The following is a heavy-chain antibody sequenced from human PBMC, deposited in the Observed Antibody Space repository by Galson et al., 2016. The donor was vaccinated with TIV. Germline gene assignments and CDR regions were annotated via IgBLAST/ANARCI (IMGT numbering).Heavy chain of an antibody. CDR1: GVTFSYFA. J-gene: IGHJ5*02. V-gene: IGHV1-69*13. CDR2: IVPMFGTT. Sequence: SVKASCKASGVTFSYFAFSWVRQAPGQGLEWMGGIVPMFGTTNYAQKFQGRVTISADESTTTAYLEPSSLRSEDTAVYYCARGRGIYDSSGYFLFDHWGQGTLVTVSS. D-gene: IGHD3-22*01. CDR3: ARGRGIYDSSGYFLFDH.